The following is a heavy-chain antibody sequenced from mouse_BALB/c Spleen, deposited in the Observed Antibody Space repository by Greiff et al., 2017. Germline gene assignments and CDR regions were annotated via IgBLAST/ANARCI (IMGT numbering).Heavy chain of an antibody. CDR2: IDPANGNT. CDR3: ARSGGNYGGFAD. D-gene: IGHD2-1*01. CDR1: GFNIKDTY. V-gene: IGHV14-3*02. J-gene: IGHJ3*01. Sequence: VQLKQSGAELVKPGASVKLSCTASGFNIKDTYMHWVKQRPEQGLEWIGRIDPANGNTKYDPKFQGKATITADTSSNTAYLQLSSLTSEDTAVYYCARSGGNYGGFADWGQGTLVTVSA.